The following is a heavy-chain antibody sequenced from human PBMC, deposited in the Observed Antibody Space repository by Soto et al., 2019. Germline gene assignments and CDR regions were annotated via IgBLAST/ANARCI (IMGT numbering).Heavy chain of an antibody. J-gene: IGHJ6*02. CDR1: GFTVSSNY. D-gene: IGHD1-1*01. V-gene: IGHV3-66*01. CDR2: IYSGGST. Sequence: EVQLVESGGGLVQPGGSLRLSCAASGFTVSSNYMSWVRQAPGKGLEWVSVIYSGGSTYYADSVKGRFTISRDNSKNTLYLQMNRLRAEDTAVYYCARVLGTYYYYGMDVWGQGTTVTVSS. CDR3: ARVLGTYYYYGMDV.